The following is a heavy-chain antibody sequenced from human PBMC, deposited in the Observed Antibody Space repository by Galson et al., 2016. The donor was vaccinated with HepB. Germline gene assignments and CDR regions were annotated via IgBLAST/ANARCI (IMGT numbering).Heavy chain of an antibody. CDR1: GDRVSRNSAA. D-gene: IGHD6-25*01. CDR3: AGEGASGYARDY. Sequence: CALSGDRVSRNSAAWDWNRQSPSRGPEWLGRTYYRSKWYNDYAESVKSRITINPDTSKNTFSLQLHSVAPDDTAFYYCAGEGASGYARDYWGQGTLVTVAA. J-gene: IGHJ4*02. CDR2: TYYRSKWYN. V-gene: IGHV6-1*01.